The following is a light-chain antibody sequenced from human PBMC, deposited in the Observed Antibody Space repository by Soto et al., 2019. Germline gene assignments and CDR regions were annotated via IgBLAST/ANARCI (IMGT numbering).Light chain of an antibody. Sequence: AIQMTQSPSSLSASVGDRFTITCRSSQDIRNDLAWYQQKPGQAPHLLIFAAFNLKSGVPPRFSGGGSGTHFTLTISSLQPDDFATYYCQHYNVYTWTFGQGTKVDI. J-gene: IGKJ1*01. CDR3: QHYNVYTWT. V-gene: IGKV1-6*01. CDR2: AAF. CDR1: QDIRND.